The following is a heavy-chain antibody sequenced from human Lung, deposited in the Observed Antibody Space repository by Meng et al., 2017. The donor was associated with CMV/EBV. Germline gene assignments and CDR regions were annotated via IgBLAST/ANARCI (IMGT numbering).Heavy chain of an antibody. CDR3: ARRGTVISGPFVP. CDR1: GYTFISYG. V-gene: IGHV1-18*01. Sequence: ASVKVSCKASGYTFISYGISWVRQAPGQGLEWMGWITAYNGNTNYAQKIQGRVTMTADTSTSTAYMELRSLRSDDTAVYYCARRGTVISGPFVPWGQGTLVTVSS. J-gene: IGHJ5*02. D-gene: IGHD3-16*01. CDR2: ITAYNGNT.